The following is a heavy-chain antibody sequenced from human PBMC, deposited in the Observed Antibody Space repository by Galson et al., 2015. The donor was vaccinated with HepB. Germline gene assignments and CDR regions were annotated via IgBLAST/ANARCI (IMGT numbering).Heavy chain of an antibody. V-gene: IGHV1-8*01. CDR3: ARYFLRGSRLGY. Sequence: SVKVSCKASGDTFTTYDINWVRQAPGRGLEWMGWMHPNSGSTGYAQRFQGRVAMTRNTSISTAYMELSGLRVGDTAVYYCARYFLRGSRLGYWGQGTLVTVSS. CDR2: MHPNSGST. D-gene: IGHD2/OR15-2a*01. CDR1: GDTFTTYD. J-gene: IGHJ4*02.